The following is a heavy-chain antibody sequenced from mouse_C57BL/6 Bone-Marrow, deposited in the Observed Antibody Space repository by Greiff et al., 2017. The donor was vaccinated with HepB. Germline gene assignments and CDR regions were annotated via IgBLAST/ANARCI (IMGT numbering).Heavy chain of an antibody. D-gene: IGHD3-2*02. CDR2: ISNGGGST. Sequence: EVKLVESGGGLVQPGGSLKLSCAASGFTFSDYYMYWVRQTPEKRLEWVAYISNGGGSTYYPDTVKGRFTISRDNAKNTLYLQMSRLKSEDTAMYYCARGSSGYVRAWFAYWGQGTRVTVSA. CDR1: GFTFSDYY. CDR3: ARGSSGYVRAWFAY. J-gene: IGHJ3*01. V-gene: IGHV5-12*01.